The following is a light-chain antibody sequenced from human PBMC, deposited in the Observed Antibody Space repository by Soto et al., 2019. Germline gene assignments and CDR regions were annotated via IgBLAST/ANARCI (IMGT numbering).Light chain of an antibody. CDR1: QSFSSN. J-gene: IGKJ1*01. CDR2: GAS. V-gene: IGKV3-15*01. CDR3: QQYNNWPPT. Sequence: EIVMTQSPATLSVSPGERATLSCRASQSFSSNLAWYQQKPGQAPRLLIYGASTRATGIPARFSGSGSGTEFTLTISSLQSEDFAVYYCQQYNNWPPTFGKGTKV.